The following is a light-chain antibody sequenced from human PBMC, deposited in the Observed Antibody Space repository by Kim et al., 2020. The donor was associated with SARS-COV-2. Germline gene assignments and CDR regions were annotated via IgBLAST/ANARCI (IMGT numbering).Light chain of an antibody. CDR2: DAS. V-gene: IGKV3-11*01. Sequence: EIVLTQSPATLSLSPGERATLSCRASQSVGSYLAWYQQKPGQAPRLLIYDASNRATGIPARFSGSGSGTDFTLTISNLEPEDFAVYYCQQRSNWLWTFGQGTKVDIK. J-gene: IGKJ1*01. CDR3: QQRSNWLWT. CDR1: QSVGSY.